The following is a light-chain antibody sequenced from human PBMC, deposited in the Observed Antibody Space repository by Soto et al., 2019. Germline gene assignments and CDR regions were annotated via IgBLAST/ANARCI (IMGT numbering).Light chain of an antibody. Sequence: QSALTQPPSASGSPGQSVTISCIGTASDIGRYNYVSWYQHHPGKAPKLIIYEVTKRPTAVPDRFSGSKSGNTASLTVSGLQADEEADYYCHSYVGSNNYFFGTGTKLTVL. V-gene: IGLV2-8*01. CDR2: EVT. CDR1: ASDIGRYNY. J-gene: IGLJ1*01. CDR3: HSYVGSNNYF.